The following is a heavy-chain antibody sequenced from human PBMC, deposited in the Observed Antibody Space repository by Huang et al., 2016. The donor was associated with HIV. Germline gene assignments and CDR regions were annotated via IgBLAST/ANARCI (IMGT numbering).Heavy chain of an antibody. Sequence: QIQRLESGGGVVQPGRSLRLSCAASGFTFDRFTRPWVRQAAGKGLVWVALISSDGSNYYYGASVKGRFTISRDKSRNTLYLQMKSLSAEDSAVYYCARAIGYAHGKGLDSWGQGTLITVSS. V-gene: IGHV3-30*01. CDR2: ISSDGSNY. J-gene: IGHJ5*01. CDR1: GFTFDRFT. D-gene: IGHD2-15*01. CDR3: ARAIGYAHGKGLDS.